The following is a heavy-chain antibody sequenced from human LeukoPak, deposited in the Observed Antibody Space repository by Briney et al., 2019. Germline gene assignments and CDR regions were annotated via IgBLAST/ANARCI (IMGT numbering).Heavy chain of an antibody. V-gene: IGHV3-7*01. CDR2: IKKTGSET. Sequence: GGSLRLSCAASGFTFSHFWMSWVRQAPGKGLEWVAYIKKTGSETYYVDSVKGRFTITRDNTRNSLFLQMYSLRAEDTAVYYCARKRPNYFDYWGQGTLVTVSS. CDR3: ARKRPNYFDY. CDR1: GFTFSHFW. J-gene: IGHJ4*02.